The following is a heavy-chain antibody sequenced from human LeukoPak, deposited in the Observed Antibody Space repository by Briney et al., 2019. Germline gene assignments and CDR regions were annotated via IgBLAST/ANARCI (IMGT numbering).Heavy chain of an antibody. Sequence: PGGSLRLSCAASGLTFSSYAMSWVRQAPGKGLEWVSVISGSGTNTYYADSVKGRFTISRDNSKNTLYLQMNSLRAEDTAVYYCARDPVLRYFDWLLYGEKTHFDYWGQGTLVTVSS. V-gene: IGHV3-23*01. CDR3: ARDPVLRYFDWLLYGEKTHFDY. J-gene: IGHJ4*02. D-gene: IGHD3-9*01. CDR1: GLTFSSYA. CDR2: ISGSGTNT.